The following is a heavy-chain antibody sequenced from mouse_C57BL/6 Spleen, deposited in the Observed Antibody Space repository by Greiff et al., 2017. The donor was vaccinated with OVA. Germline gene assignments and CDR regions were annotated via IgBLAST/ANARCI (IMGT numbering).Heavy chain of an antibody. CDR3: AGGSRSSNLDY. CDR1: GFTFSDYG. V-gene: IGHV5-17*01. J-gene: IGHJ2*01. CDR2: ISSGSSTI. Sequence: DVHLVESGGGLVKPGGSLKLSCAASGFTFSDYGMHWVRQAPEKGLEWVAYISSGSSTIYYADTVKGRFTISRDNAKNTLFLQMTSLRSEDTAMYYCAGGSRSSNLDYWGQGTTLTVSS. D-gene: IGHD2-14*01.